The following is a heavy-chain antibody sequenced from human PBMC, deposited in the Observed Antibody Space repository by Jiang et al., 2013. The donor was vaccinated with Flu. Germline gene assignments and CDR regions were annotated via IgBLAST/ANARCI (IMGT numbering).Heavy chain of an antibody. CDR2: INTDTGKP. V-gene: IGHV7-4-1*01. Sequence: CKASGYMFSNYAMNWVRQAPGQGLEWMGWINTDTGKPMYAQGFTGRFVFSLNTSVNTAYLQIFSLMTDDTAVYFCARGGLRGVPLDSWGQGTLVTVSS. D-gene: IGHD3-10*01. CDR3: ARGGLRGVPLDS. CDR1: GYMFSNYA. J-gene: IGHJ4*02.